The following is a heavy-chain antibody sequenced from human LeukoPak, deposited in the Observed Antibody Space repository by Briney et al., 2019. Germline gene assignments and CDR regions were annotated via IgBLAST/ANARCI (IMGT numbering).Heavy chain of an antibody. J-gene: IGHJ4*02. D-gene: IGHD6-19*01. Sequence: ASVKVSCKASGYTFTSYGINLVRQAPGQGLEWLGWISGYTGHTNYVQKSQGRVTMTPDTSPNTAYMELRSLRSDDAAVYYCARGPGIAVAGVFDYWGQGSLVTVSS. CDR3: ARGPGIAVAGVFDY. CDR2: ISGYTGHT. V-gene: IGHV1-18*04. CDR1: GYTFTSYG.